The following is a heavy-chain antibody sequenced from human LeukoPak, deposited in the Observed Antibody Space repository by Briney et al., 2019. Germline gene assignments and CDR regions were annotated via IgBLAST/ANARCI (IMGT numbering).Heavy chain of an antibody. CDR1: GFTFSTYA. D-gene: IGHD6-13*01. V-gene: IGHV3-23*01. CDR3: ARDIPNSSWGLDV. Sequence: GGSLRLSCSASGFTFSTYAMAWVRQAPGKGLEWVSCISINARVTYYGESVRGCFTISRDNSKNTLYLQMNSLRADDAATYYCARDIPNSSWGLDVWGQGTAVTVSS. J-gene: IGHJ6*02. CDR2: ISINARVT.